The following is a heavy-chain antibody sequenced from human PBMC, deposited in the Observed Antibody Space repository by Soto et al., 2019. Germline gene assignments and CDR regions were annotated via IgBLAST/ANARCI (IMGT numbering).Heavy chain of an antibody. V-gene: IGHV4-34*01. Sequence: SETLSLTCAVYGGSFSGYYWSWIRQPPGKGLEWIGEINHSGSTNYNPSLKSRVTISVDTSKNQFSLKLSSVTAADTAVYYCARGGGRYNYYYYYGMDVWGQGTTVTVSS. CDR3: ARGGGRYNYYYYYGMDV. CDR1: GGSFSGYY. D-gene: IGHD3-16*01. J-gene: IGHJ6*02. CDR2: INHSGST.